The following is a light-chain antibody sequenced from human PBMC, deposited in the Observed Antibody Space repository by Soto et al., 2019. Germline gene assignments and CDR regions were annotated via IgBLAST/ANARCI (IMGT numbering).Light chain of an antibody. CDR3: QPYYSYPS. CDR2: AAS. Sequence: AIRMTQSPSSLSASTGDRVTITCRASQGISSYLAWYQQKPGKAPKLLIYAASTLQSGVPSRFSGSGSGTDLTLTISCPQSEDFTTYYCQPYYSYPSFGQGTKVEIK. CDR1: QGISSY. V-gene: IGKV1-8*01. J-gene: IGKJ1*01.